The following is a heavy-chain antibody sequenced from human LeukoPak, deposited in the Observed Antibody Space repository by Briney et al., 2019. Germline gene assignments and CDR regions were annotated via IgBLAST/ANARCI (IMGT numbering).Heavy chain of an antibody. CDR1: GFTFDDYA. J-gene: IGHJ6*02. CDR3: AKDTGYSNYYYGMDV. CDR2: ISWNSGSI. D-gene: IGHD4-11*01. Sequence: PGRSLRLSCAASGFTFDDYAMHWARQAPGKGLEWVSGISWNSGSIGYADSVKGRFTISRDNAKNSLYLQMNSLRAEDTALYYCAKDTGYSNYYYGMDVWGQGTTVTVSS. V-gene: IGHV3-9*01.